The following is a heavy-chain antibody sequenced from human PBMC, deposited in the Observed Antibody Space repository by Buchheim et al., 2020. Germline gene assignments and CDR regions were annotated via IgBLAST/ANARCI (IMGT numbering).Heavy chain of an antibody. CDR1: GFTFSSYA. CDR2: ISSSTTTI. CDR3: ARDRLGGGF. J-gene: IGHJ4*02. D-gene: IGHD6-25*01. Sequence: EVQLVESGGGVVRPGGSLRLSCAASGFTFSSYAMNWVRQGPGKGLEWIAYISSSTTTIYYADSVEGRFTVSRDNDRNSLYLQMDSLRDEDTAVYYCARDRLGGGFWGQGTL. V-gene: IGHV3-48*02.